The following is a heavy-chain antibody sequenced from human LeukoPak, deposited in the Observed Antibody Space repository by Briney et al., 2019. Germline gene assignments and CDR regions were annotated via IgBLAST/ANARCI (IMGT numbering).Heavy chain of an antibody. CDR2: IYYSGTT. V-gene: IGHV4-59*01. Sequence: SETLSLICTVSGGSISSDYWSWIRQSPGKGLEWIGYIYYSGTTSYNPSLKSRVTISLDTSKNQFSLKLSSVTAADTAVYYCARGANWGSPDYGGQGTLVTVSS. CDR3: ARGANWGSPDY. CDR1: GGSISSDY. J-gene: IGHJ4*02. D-gene: IGHD7-27*01.